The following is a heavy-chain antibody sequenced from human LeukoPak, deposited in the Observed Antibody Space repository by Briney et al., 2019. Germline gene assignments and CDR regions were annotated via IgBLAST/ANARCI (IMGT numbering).Heavy chain of an antibody. D-gene: IGHD2-2*01. Sequence: PGGSLRLSCAASGFTVSSNYMSWVRQPPGKGLEWVSVIYSGGSTYYADSVKGRFTISRDNSKNTLYLQMNSLRAEDTAVYYCAKGDIVVVPAAMTFDYWGQGTLVTVSS. CDR1: GFTVSSNY. CDR2: IYSGGST. V-gene: IGHV3-53*01. CDR3: AKGDIVVVPAAMTFDY. J-gene: IGHJ4*02.